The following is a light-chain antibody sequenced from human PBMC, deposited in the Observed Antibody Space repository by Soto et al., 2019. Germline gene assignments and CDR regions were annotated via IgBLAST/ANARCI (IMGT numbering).Light chain of an antibody. V-gene: IGKV4-1*01. Sequence: DIVMTQSPDSLTVSLGERATINCRSSQSVLYSSNNKNYLAWYQQKPGQPPKLLIYWASTRESGVPDRFIGSGSGTDFTLTISSLQAADVAVYYCQQYYATPFTFGPGTKVEIK. CDR3: QQYYATPFT. J-gene: IGKJ3*01. CDR2: WAS. CDR1: QSVLYSSNNKNY.